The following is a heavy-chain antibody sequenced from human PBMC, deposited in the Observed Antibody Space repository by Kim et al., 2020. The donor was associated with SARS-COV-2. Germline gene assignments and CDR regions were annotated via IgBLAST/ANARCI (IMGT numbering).Heavy chain of an antibody. D-gene: IGHD2-2*01. CDR1: GYTFTSYD. CDR2: MNPNSGNT. J-gene: IGHJ6*02. CDR3: ARPYCSSTSCYHGMDV. Sequence: ASVKVSCKASGYTFTSYDINWVRQATGQGLEWMGWMNPNSGNTGYAQKFQGRVTMTRNTSISTAYMELSSLRSEDTAVYYCARPYCSSTSCYHGMDVWGQGTTVTVSS. V-gene: IGHV1-8*01.